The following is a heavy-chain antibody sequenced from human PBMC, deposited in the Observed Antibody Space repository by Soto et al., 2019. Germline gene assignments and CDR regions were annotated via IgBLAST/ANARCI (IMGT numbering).Heavy chain of an antibody. CDR3: AAHDSGGYYAEY. D-gene: IGHD3-22*01. Sequence: QLQLQESGPGLVKPSETLSLTCTVSGDSVTISDYYWGWIRQPPGKGLEWIGSIHYSGSTYYNPSLKSRVTISGGTSKKQFSLKLTSVTAADAAVYYCAAHDSGGYYAEYWGQGTLVTVSA. J-gene: IGHJ4*02. CDR1: GDSVTISDYY. CDR2: IHYSGST. V-gene: IGHV4-39*01.